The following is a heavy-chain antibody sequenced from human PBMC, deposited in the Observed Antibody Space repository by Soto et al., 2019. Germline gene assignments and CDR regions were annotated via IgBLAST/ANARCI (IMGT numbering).Heavy chain of an antibody. D-gene: IGHD3-16*01. J-gene: IGHJ3*02. CDR3: ARELPHMITFGGAPLVSPGALDI. CDR2: IYYSGST. V-gene: IGHV4-59*01. Sequence: SETLSLTCTVSGGSISSYYWSWIRQPPGKGPEWIGYIYYSGSTNYNPSLKSRVTISVDTSKNQFSLKLSSVTAADTAVYYCARELPHMITFGGAPLVSPGALDIWGQGTMVTVSS. CDR1: GGSISSYY.